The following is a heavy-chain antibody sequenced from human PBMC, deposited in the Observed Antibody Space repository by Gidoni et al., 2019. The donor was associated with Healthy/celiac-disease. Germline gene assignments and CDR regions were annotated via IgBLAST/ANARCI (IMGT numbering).Heavy chain of an antibody. J-gene: IGHJ5*02. CDR1: GYTFTSSG. D-gene: IGHD3-22*01. Sequence: QVQLVQSGAEVKKPGASVKFSCKASGYTFTSSGISWVRQAPGQGLEWMGWISAYNGNTNYAQKLQGRVTMTTDTSTSTAYMELRSLRSDDTAVYYCARDHYDSSGYYYPEGWFDPWGQGTLVTVSS. CDR2: ISAYNGNT. CDR3: ARDHYDSSGYYYPEGWFDP. V-gene: IGHV1-18*01.